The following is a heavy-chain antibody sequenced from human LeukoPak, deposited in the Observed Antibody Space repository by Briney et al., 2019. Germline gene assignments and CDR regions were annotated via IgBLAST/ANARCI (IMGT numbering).Heavy chain of an antibody. Sequence: SETLSLTCTVSGGSITSYYWSWIRQPPGKGLEWIGYIYNSGSTNYNPSLKSRVTISVDTSKNQFSLKLSSVTAADTAVYYCASSLIAAAGKVSNYWGQGTLVTVSS. CDR3: ASSLIAAAGKVSNY. CDR2: IYNSGST. J-gene: IGHJ4*02. V-gene: IGHV4-59*01. D-gene: IGHD6-13*01. CDR1: GGSITSYY.